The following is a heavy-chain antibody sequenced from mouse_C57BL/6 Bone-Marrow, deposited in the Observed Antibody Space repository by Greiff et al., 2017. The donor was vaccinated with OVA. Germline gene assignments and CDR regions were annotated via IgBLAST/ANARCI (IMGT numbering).Heavy chain of an antibody. J-gene: IGHJ2*01. D-gene: IGHD1-1*01. CDR3: ARGYYGSSYTAYFDY. CDR1: GISITTGNYR. CDR2: IYYSGTI. Sequence: EVKLMESGPGLVKPSQTVFLTCTVTGISITTGNYRWSWIRQFPGNKLEWIGYIYYSGTITYNPSLTSRTTITRDTPKNQFFLEMNSLTAEDTATYYCARGYYGSSYTAYFDYWGQGTTLTVSS. V-gene: IGHV3-5*01.